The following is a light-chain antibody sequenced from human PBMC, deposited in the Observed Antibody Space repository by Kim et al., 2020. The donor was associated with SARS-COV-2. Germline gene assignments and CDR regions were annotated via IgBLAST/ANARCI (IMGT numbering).Light chain of an antibody. CDR2: DVS. V-gene: IGKV1-17*01. CDR1: QGIRNE. J-gene: IGKJ4*01. Sequence: ASVGDRVIITCRARQGIRNELSWYQQKPGITPKRLIYDVSSLERGVPSRFSGSGSGTEFTLTISSLQPEDFATYYSLQHNKYPLSFGGGTKVDIK. CDR3: LQHNKYPLS.